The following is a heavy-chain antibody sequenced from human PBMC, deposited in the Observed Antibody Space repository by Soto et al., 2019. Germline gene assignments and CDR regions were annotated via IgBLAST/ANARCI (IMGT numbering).Heavy chain of an antibody. CDR1: GDSITSIYH. CDR2: IYHSGTT. V-gene: IGHV4-38-2*01. D-gene: IGHD1-1*01. J-gene: IGHJ4*02. CDR3: ARGRNERWLRNTYYFDY. Sequence: PSETLSLTCAVSGDSITSIYHWAWIRQPPGRGLEWVASIYHSGTTYYNPSLKSRVTISVDTSKNQFSLDLRSVTAADSAVYYCARGRNERWLRNTYYFDYWGQGTLVTVSS.